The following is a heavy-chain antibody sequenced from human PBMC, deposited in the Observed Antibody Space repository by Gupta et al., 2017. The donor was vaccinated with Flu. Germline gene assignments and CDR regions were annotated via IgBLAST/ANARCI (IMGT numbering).Heavy chain of an antibody. CDR3: TTDSAGGDWGRYFDY. V-gene: IGHV3-15*01. J-gene: IGHJ4*02. D-gene: IGHD2-21*02. CDR2: IKSKTDGGTT. CDR1: GFTFSNAW. Sequence: EVQLVESGGGLVKPGGSLRLSCAASGFTFSNAWMSWVRQAPGKGLEWVGRIKSKTDGGTTDYAAPVKGRFTISRDDSKNTLYLQMNSLKTEDTAVYYCTTDSAGGDWGRYFDYWGQGTLVTVSS.